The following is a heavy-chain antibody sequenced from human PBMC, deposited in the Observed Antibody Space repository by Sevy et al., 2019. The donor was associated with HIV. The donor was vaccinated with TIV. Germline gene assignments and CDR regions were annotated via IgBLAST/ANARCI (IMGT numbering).Heavy chain of an antibody. J-gene: IGHJ3*02. CDR3: AKDTDSGSYLNDVFDI. CDR1: GFTFSSFA. CDR2: LNGSGGRT. V-gene: IGHV3-23*01. Sequence: GGSLRLSCAASGFTFSSFAMSWVRQTPGKGLEWVSGLNGSGGRTYYPDSVKGRFTISRDNSKNTRYLQMNSLRAEDTAVYYCAKDTDSGSYLNDVFDIWGQGTMVTVSS. D-gene: IGHD1-26*01.